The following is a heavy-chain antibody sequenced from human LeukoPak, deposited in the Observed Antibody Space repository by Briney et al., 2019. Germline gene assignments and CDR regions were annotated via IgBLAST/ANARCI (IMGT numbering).Heavy chain of an antibody. CDR3: AKAPNLYSSSWYDY. J-gene: IGHJ4*02. CDR2: INTNTGDP. CDR1: GNIFTTYA. Sequence: ASVKVSCKASGNIFTTYALNWVRQAPGQGLEWMGWINTNTGDPTYAQGFTGRFVFSLDTSVNTAYLQISSLKAEDTAVYYCAKAPNLYSSSWYDYWGQGTLVTVSS. V-gene: IGHV7-4-1*02. D-gene: IGHD6-13*01.